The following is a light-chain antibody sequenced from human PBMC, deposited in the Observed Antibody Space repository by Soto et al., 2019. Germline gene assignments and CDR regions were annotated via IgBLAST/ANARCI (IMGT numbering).Light chain of an antibody. V-gene: IGKV3-11*01. CDR3: LRRSNWPPFT. Sequence: EIVLTQSPATLSLSPGERATLSCRASQSVSSYLAWYQQKPGQAPRLLIYDASNRATGIPARFSGSGSGTDFTLTISSLEPEDFAVNYCLRRSNWPPFTFGPGTKVDI. CDR1: QSVSSY. J-gene: IGKJ3*01. CDR2: DAS.